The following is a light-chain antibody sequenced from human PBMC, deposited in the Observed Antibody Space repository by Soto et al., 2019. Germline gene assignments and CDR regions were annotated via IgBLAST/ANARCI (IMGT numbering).Light chain of an antibody. CDR2: AAS. CDR3: QQNYSSPWT. J-gene: IGKJ1*01. Sequence: DIQVTQSPSSLSASVGDRVTITCRASQSIFNYLNWYQQKPGKAPKLLIYAASSLQSGVPSRFSGGGAGTDFTLTISSLQPEDFATYYCQQNYSSPWTFGLGTVVDIK. V-gene: IGKV1-39*01. CDR1: QSIFNY.